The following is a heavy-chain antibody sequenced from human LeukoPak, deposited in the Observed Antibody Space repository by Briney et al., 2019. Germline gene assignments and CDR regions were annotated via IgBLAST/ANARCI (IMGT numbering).Heavy chain of an antibody. CDR1: GFTFSSYS. CDR3: AREQGLLWFGELSLGGAFDI. Sequence: KPGGSLRLSCAASGFTFSSYSMNWVRQAPGKGLEWVSSISSSSSYIYYADSVKGRFTISRDNAKNSLYLQMNSLRAEDTAVYYCAREQGLLWFGELSLGGAFDIWGQGTMVTVSS. V-gene: IGHV3-21*01. CDR2: ISSSSSYI. J-gene: IGHJ3*02. D-gene: IGHD3-10*01.